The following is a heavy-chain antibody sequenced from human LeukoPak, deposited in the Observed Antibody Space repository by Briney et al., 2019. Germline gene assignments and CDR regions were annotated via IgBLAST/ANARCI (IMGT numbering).Heavy chain of an antibody. Sequence: ASVKVSCKASGYTFTNYGISWVRQAPGQGLEWMGWISAYNGNSDCAQKLQGRVTMTTDTSTSTDTSTNTAYMELRSLTSDDTAVYYCARVNGYCTSTSCHDYWGQGTLVTVSS. CDR3: ARVNGYCTSTSCHDY. V-gene: IGHV1-18*01. J-gene: IGHJ4*02. CDR2: ISAYNGNS. CDR1: GYTFTNYG. D-gene: IGHD2-2*01.